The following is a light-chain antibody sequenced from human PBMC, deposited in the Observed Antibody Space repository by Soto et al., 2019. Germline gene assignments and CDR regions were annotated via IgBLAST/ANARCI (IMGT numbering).Light chain of an antibody. CDR1: SPNVGTNP. V-gene: IGLV1-44*01. J-gene: IGLJ1*01. CDR2: TNS. Sequence: QSALTQPPSASGTPGQTVTGSCAVISPNVGTNPVAWYQQLPGTAPKLLIYTNSQRPLGVPVRFSGSKSGTSASLAISGLQSEDEGDYYCATWDDNVYVFGTGTKVTVL. CDR3: ATWDDNVYV.